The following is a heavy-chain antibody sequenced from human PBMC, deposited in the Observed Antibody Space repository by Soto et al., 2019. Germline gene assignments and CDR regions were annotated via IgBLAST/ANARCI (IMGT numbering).Heavy chain of an antibody. CDR1: GFSFSAYT. CDR2: ISFGGNSK. CDR3: ARAGYSSSQGDYFYGMDV. J-gene: IGHJ6*02. D-gene: IGHD6-13*01. Sequence: QVQLVESGGGVVQPGRSLRLSCAASGFSFSAYTMHWVRQVPGKGLEWVAVISFGGNSKYYEDSVKGRFTSSRDNSDNTLSLQMNNLREDDTAVYYCARAGYSSSQGDYFYGMDVWGQGTTVTVSS. V-gene: IGHV3-30-3*01.